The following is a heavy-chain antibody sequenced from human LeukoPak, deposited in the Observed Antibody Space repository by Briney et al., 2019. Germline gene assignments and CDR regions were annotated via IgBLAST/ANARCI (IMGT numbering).Heavy chain of an antibody. D-gene: IGHD6-19*01. J-gene: IGHJ4*02. CDR3: AREGSSSGWPFDY. V-gene: IGHV3-66*01. CDR2: IYSGGST. Sequence: QSGGSLRLSCAASGFTVSSNYMSWVRQAPGKGLEWVSVIYSGGSTYYADSVKGRFTTSRDNSKNTLYLQMNSLRAEDTAVYYCAREGSSSGWPFDYWGQGTLVTVSS. CDR1: GFTVSSNY.